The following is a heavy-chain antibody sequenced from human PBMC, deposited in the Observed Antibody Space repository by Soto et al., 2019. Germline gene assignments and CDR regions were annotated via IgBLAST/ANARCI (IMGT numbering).Heavy chain of an antibody. Sequence: VEMVQSGAEVKKPGASVRVSCKASGYTFTDYFIHWVRQAPGQGLEWMGWINPNSGGTNYAQKFQGRVTMTRDTSITTVSLDLSRLRSDDTATYYCARDTKRPANARHDGRWGQGTLVTVSS. V-gene: IGHV1-2*02. CDR3: ARDTKRPANARHDGR. D-gene: IGHD2-2*01. CDR1: GYTFTDYF. CDR2: INPNSGGT. J-gene: IGHJ4*02.